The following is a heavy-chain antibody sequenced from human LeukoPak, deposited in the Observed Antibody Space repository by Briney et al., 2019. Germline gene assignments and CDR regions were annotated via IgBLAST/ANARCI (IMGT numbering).Heavy chain of an antibody. V-gene: IGHV1-8*02. CDR1: GYTFTSYG. Sequence: PEASVKVSCKASGYTFTSYGISWVRQAPGQGLEWMGWMNPNSGNTGYAQKFQGRVTMTRNTSISTAYMELSSLRSEDTAVYYCARGGRYFDWLSGWYYYMDVWGKGTTVTISS. CDR3: ARGGRYFDWLSGWYYYMDV. CDR2: MNPNSGNT. D-gene: IGHD3-9*01. J-gene: IGHJ6*03.